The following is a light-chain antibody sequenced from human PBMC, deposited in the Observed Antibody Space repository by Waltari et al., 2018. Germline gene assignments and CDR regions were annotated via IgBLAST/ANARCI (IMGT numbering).Light chain of an antibody. CDR3: QQFNSFPWT. J-gene: IGKJ1*01. CDR1: QTISSW. V-gene: IGKV1-5*03. Sequence: DIQMTQSPSSLSASVGDRVTITCRASQTISSWLAWYQQKPGKAPKLLIYKASTLESGVPSRVSGSGSGTEFTLTISSLQPGDFATYYCQQFNSFPWTFGHGTKVEIK. CDR2: KAS.